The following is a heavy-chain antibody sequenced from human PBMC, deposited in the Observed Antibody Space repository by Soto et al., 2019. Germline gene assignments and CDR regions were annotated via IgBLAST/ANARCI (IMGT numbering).Heavy chain of an antibody. D-gene: IGHD2-2*01. V-gene: IGHV3-33*01. CDR1: GFTFSSYG. CDR2: IWYDGSNK. J-gene: IGHJ4*02. CDR3: ARESYCSSTSCYLDY. Sequence: QVQLVESGGGVVQPGRSLRLSCAASGFTFSSYGMHWVRQAPGKRLEWVAVIWYDGSNKYYADSVKGRFTISRDNSKNTLYLQMNSLRAEDTAVYYCARESYCSSTSCYLDYWGQGTLVTVSS.